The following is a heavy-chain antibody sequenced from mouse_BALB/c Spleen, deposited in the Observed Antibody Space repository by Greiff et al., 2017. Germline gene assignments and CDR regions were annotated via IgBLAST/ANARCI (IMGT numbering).Heavy chain of an antibody. CDR2: IYPGDGDT. Sequence: QVQLKQSGPELVKPGASVKISCKASGYAFSSSWMNWVKQRPGQGLEWIGRIYPGDGDTNYNGKFKGKATLTADKSSSTAYMQLSSLTSVDSAVYFCARGYGNHFAWFAYWGQGTLVTVSA. D-gene: IGHD2-10*02. CDR3: ARGYGNHFAWFAY. J-gene: IGHJ3*01. CDR1: GYAFSSSW. V-gene: IGHV1-82*01.